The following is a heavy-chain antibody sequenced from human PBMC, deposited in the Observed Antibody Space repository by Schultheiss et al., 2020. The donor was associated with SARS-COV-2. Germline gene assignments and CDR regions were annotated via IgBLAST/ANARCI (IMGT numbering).Heavy chain of an antibody. CDR2: MVTDGDT. CDR3: ANHVVPAASRAPRRAFDI. CDR1: GFTFSSYW. J-gene: IGHJ3*02. D-gene: IGHD2-2*01. Sequence: GGSLRLSCAASGFTFSSYWMHWVRQAPGKGLVWVSAMVTDGDTFYPDSVKGRFTVSRDNSKNAFYLQMNSLRAEDTAVYYCANHVVPAASRAPRRAFDIWGQGTMVTVSS. V-gene: IGHV3-13*01.